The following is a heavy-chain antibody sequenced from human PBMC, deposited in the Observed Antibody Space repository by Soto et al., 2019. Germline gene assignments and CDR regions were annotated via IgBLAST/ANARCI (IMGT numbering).Heavy chain of an antibody. Sequence: PGGSLRLSCAAAGFTFSGYALSWDRQGTGEVLEWFSVIHGCVNNAYYADSVKGLFTISRDNSKNTLYLQMNSLRAEDTSVYYCAREGSVGVTSGGPLDSWGQGTLVTFSS. V-gene: IGHV3-23*01. J-gene: IGHJ4*02. CDR3: AREGSVGVTSGGPLDS. D-gene: IGHD1-26*01. CDR2: IHGCVNNA. CDR1: GFTFSGYA.